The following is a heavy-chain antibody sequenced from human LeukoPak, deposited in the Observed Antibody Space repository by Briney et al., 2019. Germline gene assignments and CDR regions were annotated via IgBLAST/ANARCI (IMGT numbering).Heavy chain of an antibody. V-gene: IGHV3-30*02. D-gene: IGHD3-3*01. CDR1: GFTFSSYG. CDR2: IRCDGSNK. J-gene: IGHJ6*03. CDR3: AKDHSSYYDFWSGTEPDYYMDV. Sequence: GGSLRLSCAASGFTFSSYGMHWVRQAPGKGLEWVAFIRCDGSNKYYADSVKGRFTISRDNSKNTLYLQMNSLRAEDTAVYYCAKDHSSYYDFWSGTEPDYYMDVWGKGTTVTVSS.